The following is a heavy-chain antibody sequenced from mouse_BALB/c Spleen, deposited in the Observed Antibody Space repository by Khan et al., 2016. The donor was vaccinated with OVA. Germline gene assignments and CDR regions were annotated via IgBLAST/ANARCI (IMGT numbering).Heavy chain of an antibody. Sequence: QVQLKESGPGLVAPSQSLSITCTVSGFSLTTYGVHWFRQPPGKGLEWLGIIWAGGSTNYNSALMSRLTISKDNSKSHVFLKMHSLQTDDPAMSYCARACVISTDSLDYWGQGTPVTVSS. J-gene: IGHJ2*01. CDR1: GFSLTTYG. CDR2: IWAGGST. V-gene: IGHV2-9*02. D-gene: IGHD2-4*01. CDR3: ARACVISTDSLDY.